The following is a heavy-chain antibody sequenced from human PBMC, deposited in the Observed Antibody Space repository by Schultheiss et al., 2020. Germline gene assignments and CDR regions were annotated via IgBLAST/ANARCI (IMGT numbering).Heavy chain of an antibody. J-gene: IGHJ4*02. CDR1: GYTFTSYG. Sequence: SVKVSCKASGYTFTSYGISWVRQAPGQGLEWMGGIIPIFGTANYAQKFQGRVTITADESTSTAYMELSSLRSEDTAVYYCARGHRVFGVVITLDYWGQGTLVTVSS. CDR3: ARGHRVFGVVITLDY. V-gene: IGHV1-69*13. CDR2: IIPIFGTA. D-gene: IGHD3-3*01.